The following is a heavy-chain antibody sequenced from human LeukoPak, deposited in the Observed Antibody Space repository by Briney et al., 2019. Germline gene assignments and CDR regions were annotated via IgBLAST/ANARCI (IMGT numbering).Heavy chain of an antibody. Sequence: GASVKVSCKASGGTFSSYAISWVRQAPGQGLEWMGGIIPIFGTANYAQKFQGRVTITTDESTSTAYMELSSLRSEDTAVYYCARGDLDTDAFDIWGQGTMVTVSS. V-gene: IGHV1-69*05. CDR1: GGTFSSYA. D-gene: IGHD3-22*01. J-gene: IGHJ3*02. CDR2: IIPIFGTA. CDR3: ARGDLDTDAFDI.